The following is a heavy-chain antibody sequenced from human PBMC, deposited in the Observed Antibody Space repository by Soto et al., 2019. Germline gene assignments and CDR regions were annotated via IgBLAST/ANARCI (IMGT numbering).Heavy chain of an antibody. D-gene: IGHD3-10*01. J-gene: IGHJ4*02. CDR2: INHSGST. V-gene: IGHV4-34*01. CDR1: GGSFSGYY. Sequence: QVQLQQWGAGLLKPSETLSLTCAVYGGSFSGYYWSWIRQPPGKGLEWIGEINHSGSTNYNPSLKSRVTISVDTSKNQFSLKLSSVTAADTAVYYCAGGSAYYYGSGSLDYWGQGTLVTVSS. CDR3: AGGSAYYYGSGSLDY.